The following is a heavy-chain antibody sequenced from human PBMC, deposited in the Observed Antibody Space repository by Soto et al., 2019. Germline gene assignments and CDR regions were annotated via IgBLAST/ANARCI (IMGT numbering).Heavy chain of an antibody. CDR3: ARDLGEVSAF. CDR2: ISSSSYYI. CDR1: GFPFRSSS. J-gene: IGHJ4*02. Sequence: GGSLRLSCAASGFPFRSSSMNWVRQAPGKGLEWLSFISSSSYYIFYADSVQGRFTISRDNAKNSLYLQMNSLRAEDTAVYYCARDLGEVSAFWGQGTPVTVSS. V-gene: IGHV3-21*01. D-gene: IGHD3-10*01.